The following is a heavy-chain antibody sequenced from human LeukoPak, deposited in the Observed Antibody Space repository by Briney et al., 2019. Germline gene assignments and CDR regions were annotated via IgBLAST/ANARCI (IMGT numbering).Heavy chain of an antibody. Sequence: GGSVKHSCVASGFIFSSYVWHWVGQALGMGLDWVSCISSSGGTIYLLDSVMGRFTFSRHNDSNSLYLQLNSLSATPTSVYYFSSSGSTIYYADSVKGRFTNFRDNAKNSLYLQMNRLRAGDTAVYYGASLTELEGYFQHWGQGTLVTVSS. CDR3: SSSGSTIYYADSVKGRFTNFRDNAKNSLYLQMNRLRAGDTAVYYGASLTELEGYFQH. D-gene: IGHD2-15*01. J-gene: IGHJ1*01. V-gene: IGHV3-48*03. CDR1: GFIFSSYV. CDR2: ISSSGGTI.